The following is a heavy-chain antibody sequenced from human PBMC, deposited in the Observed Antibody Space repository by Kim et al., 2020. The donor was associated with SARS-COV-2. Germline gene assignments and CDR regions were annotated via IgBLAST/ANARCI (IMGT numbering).Heavy chain of an antibody. D-gene: IGHD6-19*01. J-gene: IGHJ6*03. CDR2: ISAYNGNT. CDR1: GYTFTSYG. Sequence: ASVKVSCKASGYTFTSYGISWVRQAPGQGLEWMGWISAYNGNTNYAQKLQGRVTMTTDTSTSTAYMELRSLRSDDTAVYYCARDQLLSSGWSYYYYYMDVWGKGTTVTVSS. V-gene: IGHV1-18*01. CDR3: ARDQLLSSGWSYYYYYMDV.